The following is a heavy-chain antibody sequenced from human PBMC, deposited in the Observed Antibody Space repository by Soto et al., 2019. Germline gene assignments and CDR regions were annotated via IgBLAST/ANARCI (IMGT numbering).Heavy chain of an antibody. CDR3: ARAISP. CDR2: ISYSGST. Sequence: QLQLQVSGPGLVKPSQTLSLTCTVSGGSISSGSYYWSWIRQHRGNVLEWIGYISYSGSTYYNPSLESRVIISIDTSKNQFSLKLSSVTAAVRAVYYCARAISPWGQGTLVTVSS. V-gene: IGHV4-31*03. J-gene: IGHJ5*02. D-gene: IGHD3-3*01. CDR1: GGSISSGSYY.